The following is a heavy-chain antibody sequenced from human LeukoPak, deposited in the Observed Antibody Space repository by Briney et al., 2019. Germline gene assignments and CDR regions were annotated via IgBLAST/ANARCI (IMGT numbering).Heavy chain of an antibody. D-gene: IGHD4-17*01. CDR2: IIPIFGTA. J-gene: IGHJ5*02. V-gene: IGHV1-69*13. CDR3: ARGHYGDYEEVYNWFDP. CDR1: GGTFSSYA. Sequence: EASVKVSCKASGGTFSSYAISWVRQAPGQGLEWMGGIIPIFGTANYAQKFQGRVTITADESTSTAYMELSSLRSEDTAVYYCARGHYGDYEEVYNWFDPWGQGTLVTVSS.